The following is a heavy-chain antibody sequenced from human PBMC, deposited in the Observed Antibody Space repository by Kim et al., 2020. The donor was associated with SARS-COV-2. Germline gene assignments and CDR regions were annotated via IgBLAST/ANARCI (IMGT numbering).Heavy chain of an antibody. CDR1: GFTFWSYA. CDR3: AKDSKYYDVGFFDS. D-gene: IGHD3-16*01. V-gene: IGHV3-23*01. Sequence: GGSLRLSCAASGFTFWSYAMSWVRQAPGKGLEWIATISGSAEVTYYADSVRGRFDISRDKSKNTVYLRMSSLGVDDTAIYYCAKDSKYYDVGFFDSWGQGTPVTVSS. CDR2: ISGSAEVT. J-gene: IGHJ4*02.